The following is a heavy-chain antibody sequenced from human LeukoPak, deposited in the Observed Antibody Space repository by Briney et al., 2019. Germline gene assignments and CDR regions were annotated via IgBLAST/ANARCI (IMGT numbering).Heavy chain of an antibody. CDR1: GGSISSYY. CDR3: ARSYYYGSGNVDY. V-gene: IGHV4-59*08. Sequence: PSETLSLTCTVSGGSISSYYWSWIRQPPGKGLEWIGYIYYSGSTNYNPSLKSRVTISVDTSKNQFSLKLSSVTAADTAVYYCARSYYYGSGNVDYWGQGTLVTVSS. D-gene: IGHD3-10*01. CDR2: IYYSGST. J-gene: IGHJ4*02.